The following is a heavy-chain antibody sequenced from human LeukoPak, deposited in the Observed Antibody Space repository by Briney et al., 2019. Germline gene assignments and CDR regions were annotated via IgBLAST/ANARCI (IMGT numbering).Heavy chain of an antibody. CDR2: ISYDGSNT. CDR1: GFTFSNYA. Sequence: GGSLRLSCAASGFTFSNYAMHWVRQAPGKGLEWVAFISYDGSNTYYADSVKGRFTISRDNSKNTLYLQMNSLRVEDAAVYYCARDNADIIVIAASGFWFDPWGQGTLVTVSS. V-gene: IGHV3-30-3*01. J-gene: IGHJ5*02. CDR3: ARDNADIIVIAASGFWFDP. D-gene: IGHD2-15*01.